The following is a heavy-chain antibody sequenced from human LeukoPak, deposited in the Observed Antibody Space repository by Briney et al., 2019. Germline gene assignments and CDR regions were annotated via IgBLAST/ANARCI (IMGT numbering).Heavy chain of an antibody. CDR3: ARVGGDIVVVPAAKGTGAALVYYYYGMDV. Sequence: GGSLRLSCAASGFTFSSYWMSWVRQAPGKGLEWVANIKQDGSEKYYVNSVKGRFTISRDNAKNSLYLQMNSLRAEDTALYYCARVGGDIVVVPAAKGTGAALVYYYYGMDVWGKGTTVTVSS. CDR1: GFTFSSYW. J-gene: IGHJ6*04. D-gene: IGHD2-2*01. V-gene: IGHV3-7*03. CDR2: IKQDGSEK.